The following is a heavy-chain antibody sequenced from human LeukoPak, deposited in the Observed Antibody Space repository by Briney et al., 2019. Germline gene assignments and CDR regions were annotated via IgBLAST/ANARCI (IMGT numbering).Heavy chain of an antibody. V-gene: IGHV1-2*02. CDR2: INPNSGGT. CDR1: GYTFTGYY. J-gene: IGHJ5*02. Sequence: ASVKVSCKASGYTFTGYYMHWVRQAPGQGLEWMGWINPNSGGTNYAQKFQGRVTMTRDTSISTAYMELSRLRSDDMAVYYCARGTWDCSSTSCYSGNWFDPWGQGTLVTVSS. CDR3: ARGTWDCSSTSCYSGNWFDP. D-gene: IGHD2-2*02.